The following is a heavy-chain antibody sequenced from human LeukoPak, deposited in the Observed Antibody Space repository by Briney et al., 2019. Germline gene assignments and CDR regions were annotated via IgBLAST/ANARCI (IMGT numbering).Heavy chain of an antibody. V-gene: IGHV7-4-1*02. D-gene: IGHD6-13*01. CDR3: ASTWQQLVPYYYYMDV. Sequence: ASVKVSCKASGYTFTSYAMNWVRQAPGQGLEWMGWISTNTGNPTYAQGFTGRFVFSLDTSVSTAYLQISSLKAEDTAVYYCASTWQQLVPYYYYMDVWGKGTTVTVSS. CDR2: ISTNTGNP. CDR1: GYTFTSYA. J-gene: IGHJ6*03.